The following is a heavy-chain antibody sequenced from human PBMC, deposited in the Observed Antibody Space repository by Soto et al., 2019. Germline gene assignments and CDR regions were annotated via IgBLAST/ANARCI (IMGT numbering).Heavy chain of an antibody. D-gene: IGHD2-2*01. J-gene: IGHJ6*02. CDR1: GFGFTNYA. V-gene: IGHV3-23*01. CDR3: AGAYCSGTTCYGLYGMDV. Sequence: LRLSCAASGFGFTNYAMHWVRQASGKGLEWVSSMSGSGGGTYYADSVKGRFTISRDNSKNTLFLQMNSLRAEDTALYYCAGAYCSGTTCYGLYGMDVWGQGTTVTVSS. CDR2: MSGSGGGT.